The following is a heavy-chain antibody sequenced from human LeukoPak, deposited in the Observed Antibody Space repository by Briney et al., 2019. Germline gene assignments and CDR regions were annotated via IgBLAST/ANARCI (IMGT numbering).Heavy chain of an antibody. D-gene: IGHD6-13*01. CDR3: ARSHSSSWYFDY. V-gene: IGHV4-39*01. J-gene: IGHJ4*02. CDR2: ISYSGST. Sequence: SETLSLTCTVSGDSISSSSYYWGWIRQPPGKGLEWIGSISYSGSTYYNPSLESRVTISVDRSKNQFSLKLSSVTAADTAVYYCARSHSSSWYFDYWGQGTLVTVSS. CDR1: GDSISSSSYY.